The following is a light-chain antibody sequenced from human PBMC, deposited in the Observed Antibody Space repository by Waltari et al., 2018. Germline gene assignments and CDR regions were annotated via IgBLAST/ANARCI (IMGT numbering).Light chain of an antibody. CDR1: SGSIASTY. J-gene: IGLJ3*02. V-gene: IGLV6-57*01. Sequence: NFMLTQPHSVSESPGKTVTISCTRSSGSIASTYVPWYQQRPGRSPTTVIYEDNQRPSGGPDRFSGSIDSSSNSASLTISGLKTEDEADYYCQSYDSSNQVFGGGTKLTVL. CDR2: EDN. CDR3: QSYDSSNQV.